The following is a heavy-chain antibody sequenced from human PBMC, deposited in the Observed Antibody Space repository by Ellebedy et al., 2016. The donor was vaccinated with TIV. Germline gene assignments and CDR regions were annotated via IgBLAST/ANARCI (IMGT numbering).Heavy chain of an antibody. CDR1: GGSVSSGSYY. CDR3: ARGSDWLRHFDY. Sequence: SETLSLTXTVSGGSVSSGSYYWSWVRQPPGKGLEYIGYVYYTGSTHYNPSLKSRVSVSLDTSKNQFSLKLSSVTAADTAVYYCARGSDWLRHFDYWGQGTLVTVSS. V-gene: IGHV4-61*01. CDR2: VYYTGST. D-gene: IGHD3-9*01. J-gene: IGHJ4*02.